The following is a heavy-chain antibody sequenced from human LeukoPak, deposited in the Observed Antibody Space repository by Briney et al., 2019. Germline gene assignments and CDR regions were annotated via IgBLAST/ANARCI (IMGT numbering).Heavy chain of an antibody. V-gene: IGHV1-18*01. CDR2: ISAYNGNT. CDR1: GYTFTSYG. CDR3: ARGRQPLRGIVVALVWFDP. Sequence: GASVKVSCKASGYTFTSYGISWVRQAPGQGLEWMGWISAYNGNTNYAQKLQGRVTMTTDTSTSTAYMELRSLRSDDTAVYYCARGRQPLRGIVVALVWFDPWGQGTLVTVSS. J-gene: IGHJ5*02. D-gene: IGHD6-19*01.